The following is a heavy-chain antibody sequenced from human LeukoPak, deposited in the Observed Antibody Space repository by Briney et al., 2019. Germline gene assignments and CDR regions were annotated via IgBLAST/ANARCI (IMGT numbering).Heavy chain of an antibody. D-gene: IGHD3-22*01. CDR1: VFTLSSNS. Sequence: GGSLRLSCAASVFTLSSNSVSWVRQARGKGLEWVSAISGSGGSTYYTDSVKGRFTISRDNSKNTLYLQMNSLRAEDTAVYYCAKLGSYYYDSSGYYNWGQGTLVTVSS. CDR2: ISGSGGST. J-gene: IGHJ4*02. CDR3: AKLGSYYYDSSGYYN. V-gene: IGHV3-23*01.